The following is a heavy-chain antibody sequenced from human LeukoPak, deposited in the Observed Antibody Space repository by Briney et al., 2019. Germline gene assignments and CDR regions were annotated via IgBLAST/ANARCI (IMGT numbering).Heavy chain of an antibody. CDR2: ISYDGSNK. CDR3: ARDPVAGKNYYMDV. V-gene: IGHV3-30-3*01. Sequence: GGSLRLSCAASGFTFSSYAMHWVRQAPGKGLEWVAVISYDGSNKYYADSVKGRFTISRDNSKNTLYVQMNSLRAEDTAVYYCARDPVAGKNYYMDVWGKGTTVTVSS. J-gene: IGHJ6*03. D-gene: IGHD6-19*01. CDR1: GFTFSSYA.